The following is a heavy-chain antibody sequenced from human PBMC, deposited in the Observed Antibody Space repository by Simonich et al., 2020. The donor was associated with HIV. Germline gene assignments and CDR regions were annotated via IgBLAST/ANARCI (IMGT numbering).Heavy chain of an antibody. CDR1: GGSFSGYY. J-gene: IGHJ4*02. Sequence: QVQLQQWGAGLLKPSETLSLTCAVYGGSFSGYYWSWIRQPPGKGLEWIGEINHGGSAKYNPSLKSRVPISVDTSKNQFSLTLSAVTAADTAVYYCASVRFELGGSDFDYWGQGTLVTVSS. V-gene: IGHV4-34*01. CDR3: ASVRFELGGSDFDY. CDR2: INHGGSA. D-gene: IGHD7-27*01.